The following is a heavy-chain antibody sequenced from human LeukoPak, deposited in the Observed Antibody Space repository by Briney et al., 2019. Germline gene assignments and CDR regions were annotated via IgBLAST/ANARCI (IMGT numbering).Heavy chain of an antibody. V-gene: IGHV5-51*01. Sequence: GESLKISCKGSGYSFTSYWIGWVRQMPGKGLEWMGITYPGDSDTRYSPSFQGQVTISADKSISTAYLQWSSLKASDTAMYYCVRPHASGSYYFDYWGQGTLVTVSS. CDR1: GYSFTSYW. J-gene: IGHJ4*02. CDR2: TYPGDSDT. CDR3: VRPHASGSYYFDY. D-gene: IGHD6-25*01.